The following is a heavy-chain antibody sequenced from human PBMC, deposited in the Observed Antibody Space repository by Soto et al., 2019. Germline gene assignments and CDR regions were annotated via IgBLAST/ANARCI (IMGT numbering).Heavy chain of an antibody. CDR2: INAGNGNT. V-gene: IGHV1-3*01. CDR1: GYTFTSYA. Sequence: QVQLVQSGAEVKKPGASVKVSCKASGYTFTSYAMHWVRQAPGQRLEWMGWINAGNGNTKYSQKFQGRVTITRDTSASIADMELSSLCAEDTSVYYCAREFIWGSYRTFDYCGQGTLVTVSS. D-gene: IGHD3-16*02. J-gene: IGHJ4*02. CDR3: AREFIWGSYRTFDY.